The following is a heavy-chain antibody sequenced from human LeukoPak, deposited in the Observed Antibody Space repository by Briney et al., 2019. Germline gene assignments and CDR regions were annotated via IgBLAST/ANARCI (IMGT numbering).Heavy chain of an antibody. J-gene: IGHJ4*02. D-gene: IGHD6-19*01. V-gene: IGHV4-59*08. CDR3: MRRDTGWNYSHD. Sequence: SETLSLTCADSGDSIYSHNRGWIWHPPGKGLEWIGDIYYKGNTNYNPSLKCRVTISLATSKNHLSLTLTSVVAADTAIDRCMRRDTGWNYSHDWGEGILVTLYS. CDR1: GDSIYSHN. CDR2: IYYKGNT.